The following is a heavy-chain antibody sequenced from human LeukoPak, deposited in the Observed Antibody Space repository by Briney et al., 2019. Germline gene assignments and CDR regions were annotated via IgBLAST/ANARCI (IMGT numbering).Heavy chain of an antibody. V-gene: IGHV3-9*01. D-gene: IGHD3-10*01. CDR3: YGSGSYYNNWFDP. CDR1: GFTFDDYA. Sequence: GGSLRLSCAASGFTFDDYAMHWVRQAPGKGLEWVSGISWNSGSIGYADSVKGRFTISRDNAKNSLYLQMNSLRAEDTALYYCYGSGSYYNNWFDPWGQGTLVNVSS. J-gene: IGHJ5*02. CDR2: ISWNSGSI.